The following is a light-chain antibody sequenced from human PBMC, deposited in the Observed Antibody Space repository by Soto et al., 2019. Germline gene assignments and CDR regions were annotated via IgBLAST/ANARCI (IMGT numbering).Light chain of an antibody. J-gene: IGKJ2*01. CDR3: QQYGVSPMYT. CDR2: NAF. V-gene: IGKV3-20*01. Sequence: ELVLTQSPGTLPLSPGERATLSCRSSQSVRDSRLAWYQQKPGQGPRLLIYNAFSRDPGIPARFSGSGSGTGFTLTISRLEPDDFAVYYCQQYGVSPMYTFGQGAKLEVK. CDR1: QSVRDSR.